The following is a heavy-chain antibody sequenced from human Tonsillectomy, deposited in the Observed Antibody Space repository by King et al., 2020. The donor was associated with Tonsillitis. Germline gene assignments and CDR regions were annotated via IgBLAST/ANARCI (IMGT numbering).Heavy chain of an antibody. CDR3: ARNRGGGGSYHAVDF. Sequence: VQLVESGGGVVQPGRSLRLSCAASGFTFSTYAMHWVRQAPGKGLEWVAVISYDGSNKYYADSVQGRFTISRDNSKNTLYLQMNSLRPDDTAVYYCARNRGGGGSYHAVDFWGQGTLVTVSS. V-gene: IGHV3-30-3*01. J-gene: IGHJ4*02. CDR2: ISYDGSNK. CDR1: GFTFSTYA. D-gene: IGHD1-26*01.